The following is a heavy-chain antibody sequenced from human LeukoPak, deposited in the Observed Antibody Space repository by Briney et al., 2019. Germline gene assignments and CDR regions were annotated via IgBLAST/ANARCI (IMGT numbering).Heavy chain of an antibody. CDR1: GYSFSSYD. D-gene: IGHD3-10*01. J-gene: IGHJ4*02. V-gene: IGHV1-8*01. CDR2: MNPSSGNT. Sequence: ASVPVSCKASGYSFSSYDINWVRQATGQGPEWIGWMNPSSGNTGYAQRFQGRVTMTRDTSTSTAYLELSSLTSEDTAVYYCAARTYYFSSGSFGHWGQGTLVTVSS. CDR3: AARTYYFSSGSFGH.